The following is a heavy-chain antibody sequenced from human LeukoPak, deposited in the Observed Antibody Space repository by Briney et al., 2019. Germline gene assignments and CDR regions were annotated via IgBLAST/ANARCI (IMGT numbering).Heavy chain of an antibody. J-gene: IGHJ5*02. CDR1: GFTFSTYG. CDR2: VRYDGSKK. Sequence: GGSLRLSCAASGFTFSTYGMHWVRQAPGKGLEWVAFVRYDGSKKYYTNSVKGRFTISRDNSKNTLYLQMNSLRAEDTAVYYCAKPLALPGWFDPWGQGTLVTVSS. V-gene: IGHV3-30*02. CDR3: AKPLALPGWFDP.